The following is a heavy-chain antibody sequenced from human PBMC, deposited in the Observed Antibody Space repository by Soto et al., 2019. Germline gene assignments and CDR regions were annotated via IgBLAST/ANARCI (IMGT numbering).Heavy chain of an antibody. V-gene: IGHV3-48*01. CDR3: AREGYYYYYGMDV. CDR1: GFTFSSYS. CDR2: ISSSSSTI. J-gene: IGHJ6*02. Sequence: EVQLVESGGGLVQPGGSLRLSCAASGFTFSSYSMNWVRQAPGKGLEWVSYISSSSSTIYYADSVKGRFTISRDNAKKSLSLQMNSLRAEDTAVYYCAREGYYYYYGMDVWGQGTTVTVSS.